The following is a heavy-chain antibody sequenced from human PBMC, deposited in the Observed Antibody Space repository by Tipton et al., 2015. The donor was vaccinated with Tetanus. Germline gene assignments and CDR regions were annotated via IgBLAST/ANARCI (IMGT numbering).Heavy chain of an antibody. CDR2: VHYSGRT. Sequence: LRLSCTVSGGSVRSGDYDWNWIRQPPGKGLEWIGYVHYSGRTNKSPSLRSRVTLSIDKSKNQFSLRLTSVTAAGTAVYYCARSKLLWFGESLSGFDSWGQGTLVTVSA. V-gene: IGHV4-61*08. CDR3: ARSKLLWFGESLSGFDS. D-gene: IGHD3-10*01. J-gene: IGHJ4*02. CDR1: GGSVRSGDYD.